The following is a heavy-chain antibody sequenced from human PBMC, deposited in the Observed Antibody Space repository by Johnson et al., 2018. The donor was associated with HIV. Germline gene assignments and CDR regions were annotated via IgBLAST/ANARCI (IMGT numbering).Heavy chain of an antibody. CDR3: TTAKWLLGAFDI. J-gene: IGHJ3*02. CDR2: IKSKTDGGTT. V-gene: IGHV3-15*01. D-gene: IGHD3-22*01. Sequence: VQLVESGGGLVQPGGSLRLSCAASGFTFSNAWMSWVRQAPGKGLEWVGRIKSKTDGGTTDYAAPVKGRFTISRDDSKNTLYLQMNSLKNEDTAVYYCTTAKWLLGAFDIWGQGTMVTVSS. CDR1: GFTFSNAW.